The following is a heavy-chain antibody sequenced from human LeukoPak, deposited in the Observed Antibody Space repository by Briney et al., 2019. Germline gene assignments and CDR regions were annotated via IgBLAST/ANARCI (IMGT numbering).Heavy chain of an antibody. CDR1: GGSISSSSYY. V-gene: IGHV4-39*07. Sequence: SETLSLTCTVSGGSISSSSYYWGWIRQPPGTGLEWIGSIYYSGSTYYNPSLKSRVTISVDTSKNQFSLKLSSVTAADTAVYYCARGRSVVTDFDYWGQGTLVTVSS. CDR2: IYYSGST. CDR3: ARGRSVVTDFDY. J-gene: IGHJ4*02. D-gene: IGHD4-23*01.